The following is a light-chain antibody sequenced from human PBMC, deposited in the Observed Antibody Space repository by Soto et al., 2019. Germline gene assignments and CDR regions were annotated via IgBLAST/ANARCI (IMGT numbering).Light chain of an antibody. CDR1: QTISSW. J-gene: IGKJ1*01. Sequence: DIKMTQSPSTLSGSVGDRVTITCRASQTISSWLAWYQQKPGKAPKLLIYKASTLKSGVPSTFSGSGSGTEFTLTFSSLQPDDFATYYCQQYYTYWHMFGQGTKVDIK. CDR3: QQYYTYWHM. V-gene: IGKV1-5*03. CDR2: KAS.